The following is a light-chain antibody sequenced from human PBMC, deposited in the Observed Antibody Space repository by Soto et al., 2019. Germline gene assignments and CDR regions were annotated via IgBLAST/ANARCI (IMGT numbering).Light chain of an antibody. CDR1: QSVSSSY. V-gene: IGKV3-20*01. J-gene: IGKJ4*01. Sequence: EIVLTQSPGTLSLSPVERATLSCMASQSVSSSYLAWYQQKPGQAPRLLIYGASSRATGIPDRFSGSGSGTDFTLTISRLEPEDFAVYYCQQYGNSPRLTFGGGTKVDI. CDR3: QQYGNSPRLT. CDR2: GAS.